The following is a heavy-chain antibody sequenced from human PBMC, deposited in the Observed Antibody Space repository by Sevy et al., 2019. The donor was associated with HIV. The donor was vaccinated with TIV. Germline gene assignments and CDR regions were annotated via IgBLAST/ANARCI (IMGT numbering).Heavy chain of an antibody. CDR3: ARESGSDWYLDF. Sequence: GGSLRLSCAASGFTFGSYAMHWVRQAPGKGLEWVAVIWLDGSNQYYGDSVKGRFTISRDNSKNTVYLHMNSLRVDDTAVYYCARESGSDWYLDFWGQGTLVTVSS. CDR2: IWLDGSNQ. D-gene: IGHD6-19*01. CDR1: GFTFGSYA. J-gene: IGHJ4*02. V-gene: IGHV3-33*01.